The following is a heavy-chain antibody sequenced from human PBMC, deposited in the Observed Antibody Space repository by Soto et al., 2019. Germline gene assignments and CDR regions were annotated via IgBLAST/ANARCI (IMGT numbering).Heavy chain of an antibody. V-gene: IGHV3-30*18. CDR1: GFTFSSYG. D-gene: IGHD3-10*01. J-gene: IGHJ4*02. CDR2: ISYDGSNK. CDR3: AKSEGPIVRGVITHFDY. Sequence: QVQLVESGGGVVQPGRSLRLSCAASGFTFSSYGMHWVRQAPGKGLEWVAVISYDGSNKYYADSVKGRFTISRDNSKNTLYLQMNSLRAEDTAVYYCAKSEGPIVRGVITHFDYWGQGTLVTVSS.